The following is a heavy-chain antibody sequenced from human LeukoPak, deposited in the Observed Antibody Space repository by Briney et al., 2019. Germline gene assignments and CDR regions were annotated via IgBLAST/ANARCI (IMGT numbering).Heavy chain of an antibody. CDR1: EFTFSTYS. CDR3: AKADTQLPSYYYGMDV. V-gene: IGHV3-23*01. CDR2: ISGSGGST. D-gene: IGHD4-23*01. Sequence: GGSLRLSCAASEFTFSTYSMNWVRQAPGKGLEGVSAISGSGGSTYYADSVKGRFTISRDNSKNTLYLQMNSLRAEDTAVYYCAKADTQLPSYYYGMDVWGQGTTVTVSS. J-gene: IGHJ6*02.